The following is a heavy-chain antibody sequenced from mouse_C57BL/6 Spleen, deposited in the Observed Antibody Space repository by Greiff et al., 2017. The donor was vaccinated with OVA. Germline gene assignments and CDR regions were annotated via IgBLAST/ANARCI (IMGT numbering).Heavy chain of an antibody. CDR3: AAYYDYDPAWFAY. CDR1: GYTFTSYG. D-gene: IGHD2-4*01. V-gene: IGHV1-81*01. J-gene: IGHJ3*01. Sequence: VKLVESGAELARPGASVKLSCKASGYTFTSYGISWVKQRTGQGLEWIGEIYPRSGNTYYNEKFKGKATLTADKSSSTAYMELRSLTSEDSAVYFCAAYYDYDPAWFAYWGQGTLVTVSA. CDR2: IYPRSGNT.